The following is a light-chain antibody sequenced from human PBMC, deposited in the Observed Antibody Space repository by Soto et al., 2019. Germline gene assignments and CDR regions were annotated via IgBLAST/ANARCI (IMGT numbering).Light chain of an antibody. V-gene: IGKV3-15*01. CDR2: ATS. CDR1: QSVGNN. Sequence: EIVLTQSPATLSVSPGERATLSCRASQSVGNNFAWYQQKPGQAPRLLIFATSTRATGVPARFSGCGSGTDFTPTISGLQSEDFADYYCQQYGDWPLTFGGGAKVEIE. CDR3: QQYGDWPLT. J-gene: IGKJ4*01.